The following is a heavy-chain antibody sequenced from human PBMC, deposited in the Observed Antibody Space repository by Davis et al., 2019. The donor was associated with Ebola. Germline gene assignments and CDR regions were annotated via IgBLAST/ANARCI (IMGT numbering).Heavy chain of an antibody. CDR1: GFTFSSYA. V-gene: IGHV3-30-3*01. CDR2: ISYDGSNK. Sequence: PGGSLRLSCAASGFTFSSYAMHWVRQAPGKGLEWVAVISYDGSNKYYADSVKGRFTISRDNSKNTLYLQMNSLRAEDTAVYYCAREQSYYDFWSGYPDDYWGQGTLVTVSS. D-gene: IGHD3-3*01. CDR3: AREQSYYDFWSGYPDDY. J-gene: IGHJ4*02.